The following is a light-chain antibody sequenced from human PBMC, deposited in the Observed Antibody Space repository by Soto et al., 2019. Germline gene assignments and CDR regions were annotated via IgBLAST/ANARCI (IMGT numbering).Light chain of an antibody. V-gene: IGLV2-14*01. Sequence: QSVLTQPASVSGSPGQSITISCTGSSSDVGAYNFVSWYQHHPGRAPKLILYEVTTRPSGVSSRFSGSKSGNTASLTISGLQADDEATYYCSSYTSTTTPYVFGTGTKLTVL. J-gene: IGLJ1*01. CDR1: SSDVGAYNF. CDR3: SSYTSTTTPYV. CDR2: EVT.